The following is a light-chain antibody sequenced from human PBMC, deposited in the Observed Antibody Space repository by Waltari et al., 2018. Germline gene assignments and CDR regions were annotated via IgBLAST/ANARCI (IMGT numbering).Light chain of an antibody. V-gene: IGLV3-19*01. CDR1: SLRSYY. CDR3: NSRDSSGNPVV. J-gene: IGLJ2*01. Sequence: SSELTQDHAVSVALGPTVRITCPGDSLRSYYTSWYQQKPGQAPVLVIYGKNNRPSGIPDRFSGPSSGNTASLTSAGAQAEDEADYYCNSRDSSGNPVVFGGGTKLAVL. CDR2: GKN.